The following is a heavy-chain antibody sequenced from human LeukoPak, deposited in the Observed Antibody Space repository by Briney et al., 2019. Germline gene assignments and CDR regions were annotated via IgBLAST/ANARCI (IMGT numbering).Heavy chain of an antibody. CDR2: INHSGST. CDR1: GGSFSGYY. D-gene: IGHD1-20*01. Sequence: SETLSLTCAVYGGSFSGYYWSWIRQPPGKGLEWTGEINHSGSTNYNPSLKSRVTISVDTSKNQFSLKLSSVTAADTAVYYCARGGPYNWNYFDYWGQGTLVTVSS. CDR3: ARGGPYNWNYFDY. V-gene: IGHV4-34*01. J-gene: IGHJ4*02.